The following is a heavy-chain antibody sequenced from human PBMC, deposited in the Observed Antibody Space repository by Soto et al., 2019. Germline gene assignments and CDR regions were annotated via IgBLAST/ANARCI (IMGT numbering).Heavy chain of an antibody. CDR1: GFNFSDYY. CDR2: ISTSGRDT. J-gene: IGHJ4*02. D-gene: IGHD3-22*01. Sequence: GGSLRLSCAASGFNFSDYYMTWIRQAPGKGLEWISYISTSGRDTEYADSVKGRFLISRDNAKRSLYLQMNSPRVEDTALYYCATYSYLLDTSGYHDVWGQGLQVTVSS. V-gene: IGHV3-11*06. CDR3: ATYSYLLDTSGYHDV.